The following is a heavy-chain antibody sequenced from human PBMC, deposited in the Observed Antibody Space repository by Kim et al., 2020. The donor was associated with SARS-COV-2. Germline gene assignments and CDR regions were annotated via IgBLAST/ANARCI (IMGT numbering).Heavy chain of an antibody. D-gene: IGHD6-19*01. Sequence: GGSLRLSCAASGFTFSRYGVHWVRQAPGKGLEWVAVIRYDESNKYYGDSVKGRFTISRDNSKNTVYLQMNSLRAGDTAVYYCAREEVHSSGCLWDSWGQGTLVTVSS. V-gene: IGHV3-33*01. J-gene: IGHJ4*02. CDR2: IRYDESNK. CDR1: GFTFSRYG. CDR3: AREEVHSSGCLWDS.